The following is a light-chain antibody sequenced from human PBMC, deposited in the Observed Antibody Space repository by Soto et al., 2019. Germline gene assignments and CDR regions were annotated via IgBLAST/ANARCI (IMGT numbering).Light chain of an antibody. J-gene: IGKJ4*02. CDR2: TAA. CDR3: HQLASSLLT. CDR1: QSVSSN. V-gene: IGKV3-20*01. Sequence: SNSAVTLSVYPGERATLSCRASQSVSSNLAWYQQRPGQAPRLLIHTAAIRPTGIPDRCSGSGSGTDLTLPIIRLEPEDVVLYYCHQLASSLLTFGGGTIVDVK.